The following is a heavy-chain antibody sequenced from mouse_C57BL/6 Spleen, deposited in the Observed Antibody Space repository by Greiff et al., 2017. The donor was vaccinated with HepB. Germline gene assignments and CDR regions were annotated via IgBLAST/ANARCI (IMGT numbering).Heavy chain of an antibody. V-gene: IGHV1-64*01. D-gene: IGHD3-2*02. CDR3: ARGSSGYGWFAY. Sequence: VQLQQPGAELVKPGASVKLSCKASGYTFTSYWMHWVKQRPGQGLEWIGMIHPNSGSTNYNEKFKSKATLTVDKSSSTAYMQLSSLTSEDSAVYYCARGSSGYGWFAYWGQGTLVTVSA. CDR2: IHPNSGST. J-gene: IGHJ3*01. CDR1: GYTFTSYW.